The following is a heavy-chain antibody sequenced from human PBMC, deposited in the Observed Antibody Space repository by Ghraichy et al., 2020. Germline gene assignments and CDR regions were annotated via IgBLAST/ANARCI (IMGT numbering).Heavy chain of an antibody. J-gene: IGHJ4*02. CDR1: GFTFSSYA. CDR3: ARDGIPQYYYDSSGYYEKAPIDY. CDR2: ISYDGSNK. Sequence: GGSLRLSCAASGFTFSSYAMHWVRQAPGKGLEWVAVISYDGSNKYYADSVKGRFTISRDNSKNTLYLQMNSLRAEDTAVYYCARDGIPQYYYDSSGYYEKAPIDYWGQGTLVTVSS. V-gene: IGHV3-30-3*01. D-gene: IGHD3-22*01.